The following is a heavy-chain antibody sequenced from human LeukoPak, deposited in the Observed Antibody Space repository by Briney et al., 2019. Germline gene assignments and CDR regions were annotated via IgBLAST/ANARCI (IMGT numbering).Heavy chain of an antibody. J-gene: IGHJ4*02. CDR2: IYYSGST. CDR1: GGSISSSSYY. Sequence: SETLSLTCTVSGGSISSSSYYWGWIRQPPGKGLEWIGSIYYSGSTYYNPSLKSRVTISVDTSKNQFSLKLSSVTAADTAVYYCARGRRYGDFDYWGQGTLVTVSS. D-gene: IGHD4-17*01. V-gene: IGHV4-39*07. CDR3: ARGRRYGDFDY.